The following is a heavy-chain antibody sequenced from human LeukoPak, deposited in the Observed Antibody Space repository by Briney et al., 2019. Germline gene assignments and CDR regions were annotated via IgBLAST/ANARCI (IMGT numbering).Heavy chain of an antibody. D-gene: IGHD4-23*01. CDR3: AKPGVGRRDYGGDY. CDR1: GCTFSSYA. Sequence: PGASLRLSCAASGCTFSSYAMSWVRQAPGKGLEWVSAISGSGGSTYYADSVKGRFTISRDNSKNTLYLQMNSLRAEDTAVYYCAKPGVGRRDYGGDYWGQGTLVTVSS. V-gene: IGHV3-23*01. J-gene: IGHJ4*02. CDR2: ISGSGGST.